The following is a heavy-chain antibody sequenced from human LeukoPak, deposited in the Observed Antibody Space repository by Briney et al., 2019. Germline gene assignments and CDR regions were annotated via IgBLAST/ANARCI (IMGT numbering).Heavy chain of an antibody. CDR1: GYTFTGYY. Sequence: GASVKVSCKASGYTFTGYYMHWVRQAPGQGLEWMGWINPNSGGTNYAQKFQGRVTMTRDTSISTAFMELSRLRSDDTAVYYCARAAKGSGKYYFGYWGQGTLVTVSS. D-gene: IGHD3-10*01. V-gene: IGHV1-2*02. CDR3: ARAAKGSGKYYFGY. CDR2: INPNSGGT. J-gene: IGHJ4*02.